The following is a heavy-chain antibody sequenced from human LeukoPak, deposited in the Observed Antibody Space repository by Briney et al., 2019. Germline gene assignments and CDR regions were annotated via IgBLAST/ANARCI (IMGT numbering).Heavy chain of an antibody. CDR3: ARFRRQQLVPSPNNYGMDV. D-gene: IGHD6-13*01. CDR1: GYTFTGYY. V-gene: IGHV1-2*02. Sequence: GASVKVSCKASGYTFTGYYMHWVRQAPGQGLEWMGWINPNSGGTNYAQKFQGRVTMTRGTSISTAYMELSRLRSDDTAVYYCARFRRQQLVPSPNNYGMDVWGQGTTVTVSS. CDR2: INPNSGGT. J-gene: IGHJ6*02.